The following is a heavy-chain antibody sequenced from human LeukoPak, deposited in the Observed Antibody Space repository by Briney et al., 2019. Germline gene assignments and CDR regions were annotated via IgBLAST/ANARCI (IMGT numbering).Heavy chain of an antibody. V-gene: IGHV1-2*02. CDR3: ARHGYCSGGSCRAGDYPS. J-gene: IGHJ4*01. CDR2: INPNSGGT. Sequence: ASVKVSCKASGYTFTGYYMHWVRQAPGQGLEWMGWINPNSGGTNYAQKFQGRVTMTRDTSISTAYMELSRLRSDDTAVYYCARHGYCSGGSCRAGDYPSWGHGTLVTVSP. D-gene: IGHD2-15*01. CDR1: GYTFTGYY.